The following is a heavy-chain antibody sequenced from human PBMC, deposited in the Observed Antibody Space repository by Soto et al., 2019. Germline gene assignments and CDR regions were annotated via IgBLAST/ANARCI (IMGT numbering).Heavy chain of an antibody. CDR1: GYSFTIYW. J-gene: IGHJ4*02. V-gene: IGHV5-10-1*01. CDR2: IDPSDSYT. Sequence: PGESLKISCNGSGYSFTIYWISWVRQMPGKGLEWMGRIDPSDSYTNYSPSFQGHVTISADKSISTAYLQWSSLKASDTAMYYCARGNYDILTGYYNDYWGQGTLVTVSS. D-gene: IGHD3-9*01. CDR3: ARGNYDILTGYYNDY.